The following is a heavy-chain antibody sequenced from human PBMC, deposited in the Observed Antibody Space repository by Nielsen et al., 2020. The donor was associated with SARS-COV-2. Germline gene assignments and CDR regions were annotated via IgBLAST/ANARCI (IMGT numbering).Heavy chain of an antibody. CDR1: GFTFDDYA. CDR2: ISSRIPSV. D-gene: IGHD3-10*01. CDR3: AKGSLGMDV. Sequence: SLKISCAASGFTFDDYAMHWVRQAPGKGPEWVSGISSRIPSVRYADSVKGRFTISRDNSKNTLYLQMNSLRSEDTALYYCAKGSLGMDVWGQGTTVTVSS. V-gene: IGHV3-9*01. J-gene: IGHJ6*02.